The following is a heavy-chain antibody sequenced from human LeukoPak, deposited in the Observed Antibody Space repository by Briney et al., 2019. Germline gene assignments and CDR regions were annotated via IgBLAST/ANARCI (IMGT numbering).Heavy chain of an antibody. D-gene: IGHD3-10*01. Sequence: ASVKVSYKASGYTFTSYYMHWVRQAPGQGLEWVGIINPSGGSTSYAQKFQGRVTMTRDTSTSTVYMELSSPRSEDTAVYYCATHYYGSGSYYTVLDYWGQGTLVTVSS. CDR3: ATHYYGSGSYYTVLDY. J-gene: IGHJ4*02. CDR1: GYTFTSYY. CDR2: INPSGGST. V-gene: IGHV1-46*01.